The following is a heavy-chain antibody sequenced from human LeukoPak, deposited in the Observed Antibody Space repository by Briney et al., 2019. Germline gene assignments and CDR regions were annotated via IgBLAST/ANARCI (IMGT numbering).Heavy chain of an antibody. V-gene: IGHV4-31*03. D-gene: IGHD3-22*01. J-gene: IGHJ4*02. CDR3: ARGGLTMIVPIF. CDR2: IYYSGST. Sequence: SETLSLTCTVSGGSISSGGYYWSWIRQHPGKGLEWIGYIYYSGSTYYNPSLKSRVTISVDTSKNQFSLKLSSVTAADTAVYYCARGGLTMIVPIFWGQGTLVTVSS. CDR1: GGSISSGGYY.